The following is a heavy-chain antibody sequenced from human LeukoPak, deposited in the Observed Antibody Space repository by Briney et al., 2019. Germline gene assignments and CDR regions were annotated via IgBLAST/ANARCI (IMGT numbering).Heavy chain of an antibody. CDR2: INHREST. J-gene: IGHJ6*02. D-gene: IGHD1-1*01. CDR1: VGSFIGYY. CDR3: ASLTAWLQLERRGYYYYGMDV. Sequence: SETLSLTCAVYVGSFIGYYWSGIRQPPGKGRDWMGEINHRESTNYNPSLKSRVTISVDTSKNQFSLKLSSVTAADTAVYYCASLTAWLQLERRGYYYYGMDVWGQGTTVTVSS. V-gene: IGHV4-34*01.